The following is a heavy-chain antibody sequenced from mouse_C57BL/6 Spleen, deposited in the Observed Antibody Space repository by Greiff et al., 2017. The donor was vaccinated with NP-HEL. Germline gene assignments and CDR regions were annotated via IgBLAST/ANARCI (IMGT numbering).Heavy chain of an antibody. CDR1: GYTFTSYG. Sequence: VKLMESGAELARPGASVKLSCKASGYTFTSYGISWVKQRPGQGLEWIGEIYPRSGNTYYNEKFKGKATLTADKSSSTAYMELRSLTSEDSAVYFCAKTPPGDAMDYWGQGTSVTVSS. J-gene: IGHJ4*01. CDR3: AKTPPGDAMDY. CDR2: IYPRSGNT. V-gene: IGHV1-81*01.